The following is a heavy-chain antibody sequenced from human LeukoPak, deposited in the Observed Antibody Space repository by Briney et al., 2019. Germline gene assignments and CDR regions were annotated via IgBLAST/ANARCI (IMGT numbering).Heavy chain of an antibody. D-gene: IGHD1-1*01. Sequence: SETRSLTCTVSGGSISGYYWSWIRQPPGKGLEWIGYIYYSGSTNYNPSLKSRVTLSVDTSKNQFSLKLTSVTAADTAVYYCARDRRGTDYWGQGTLVTVSS. V-gene: IGHV4-59*01. J-gene: IGHJ4*02. CDR3: ARDRRGTDY. CDR2: IYYSGST. CDR1: GGSISGYY.